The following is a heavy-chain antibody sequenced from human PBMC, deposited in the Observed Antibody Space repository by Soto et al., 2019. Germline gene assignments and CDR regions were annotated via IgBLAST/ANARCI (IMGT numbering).Heavy chain of an antibody. CDR2: IYYSGST. CDR3: ARSPALGGVIATFY. V-gene: IGHV4-30-4*01. Sequence: PSETLSLTCTVSGGSISSGDYYWSWIRQPPGKGLEWIGYIYYSGSTYYNPSLKSRVTISVDTSKNQFSLKLSSVTAADTAVYYCARSPALGGVIATFYWGQGTLVTVSS. CDR1: GGSISSGDYY. J-gene: IGHJ4*02. D-gene: IGHD3-16*02.